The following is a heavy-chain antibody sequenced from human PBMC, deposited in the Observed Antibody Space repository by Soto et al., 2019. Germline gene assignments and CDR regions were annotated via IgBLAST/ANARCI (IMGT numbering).Heavy chain of an antibody. Sequence: GGSLRLSCAASGFTLSSYTMAWVRQAPGKGLEWVSGISGSGTSTYYADSLKGRFTISRDNSKNTLYLQINSLRAEDTAVYYCAKGIGMAAYFIDYWGQGTLVTVSS. J-gene: IGHJ4*02. D-gene: IGHD6-19*01. CDR2: ISGSGTST. V-gene: IGHV3-23*01. CDR3: AKGIGMAAYFIDY. CDR1: GFTLSSYT.